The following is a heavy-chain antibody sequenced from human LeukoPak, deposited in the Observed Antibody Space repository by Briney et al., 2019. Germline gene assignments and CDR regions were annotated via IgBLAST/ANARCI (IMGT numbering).Heavy chain of an antibody. V-gene: IGHV1-2*02. Sequence: ASVKVSCKASGYTFTSYGISWVRQAPGQGLEWMGWINPNNGGAKYAQKFQGRVTMTRDTSISTAYMELSRLRSDDTAVYYCARDPITMVRGVIITYVWFDPWGQGTLVTVSS. CDR2: INPNNGGA. D-gene: IGHD3-10*01. CDR1: GYTFTSYG. J-gene: IGHJ5*02. CDR3: ARDPITMVRGVIITYVWFDP.